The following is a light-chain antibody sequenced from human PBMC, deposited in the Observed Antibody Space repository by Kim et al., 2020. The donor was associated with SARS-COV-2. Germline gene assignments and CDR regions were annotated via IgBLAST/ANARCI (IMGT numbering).Light chain of an antibody. V-gene: IGLV2-8*01. CDR1: NSDIGGYNY. CDR3: SSYTGFNTIV. J-gene: IGLJ1*01. CDR2: EVY. Sequence: QSALTQPPSASGSPGQSVTISCTGTNSDIGGYNYVSWYQQHPGKAPRLLIYEVYKRPSGVPDRFHGSKSGDTASLTVSGLQPEDEGTYYCSSYTGFNTIVFGTGTKVTVL.